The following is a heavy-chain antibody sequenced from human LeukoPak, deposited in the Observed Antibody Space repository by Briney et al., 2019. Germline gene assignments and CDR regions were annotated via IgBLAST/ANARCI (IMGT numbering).Heavy chain of an antibody. CDR1: GLTFSTYA. J-gene: IGHJ3*02. D-gene: IGHD1-26*01. V-gene: IGHV3-23*01. CDR2: ISFSGGTT. Sequence: GSLRLSCAPSGLTFSTYAMSWVPQAPRKGLEWVSAISFSGGTTYYGDSVKGRFTTSRDNTKNTLYVQMISLRAEDTAVYYCAKRAINSAGGVGARRGAFDIWGQGTMVTVS. CDR3: AKRAINSAGGVGARRGAFDI.